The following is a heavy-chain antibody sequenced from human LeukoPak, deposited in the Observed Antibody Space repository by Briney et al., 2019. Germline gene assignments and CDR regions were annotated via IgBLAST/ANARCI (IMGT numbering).Heavy chain of an antibody. J-gene: IGHJ4*02. CDR3: ARDSYGDYSAFDY. CDR1: GFTFSSYS. CDR2: INWNGGST. Sequence: GGSLRLSCAASGFTFSSYSMNWVRQAPGKGLEWVSGINWNGGSTGYADSVKGRFTISRDNAKNSLYLQMNSLRAEDTALYYCARDSYGDYSAFDYWGQGTLVTVSS. D-gene: IGHD4-17*01. V-gene: IGHV3-20*04.